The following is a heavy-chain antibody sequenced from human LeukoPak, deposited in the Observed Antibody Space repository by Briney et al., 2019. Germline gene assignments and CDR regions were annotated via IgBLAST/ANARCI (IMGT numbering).Heavy chain of an antibody. CDR3: AKDRPFGLAVPDAFDI. CDR2: ISGSGGST. V-gene: IGHV3-23*01. D-gene: IGHD3-16*01. J-gene: IGHJ3*02. CDR1: GFTFSSYG. Sequence: GGTLRLSCAASGFTFSSYGMSWVRQAPGKGLEWVSAISGSGGSTYYADSVKGRFTISRDNSKNTLYLQMNSLRAEDTAVYYCAKDRPFGLAVPDAFDIWGQGTMVTVSS.